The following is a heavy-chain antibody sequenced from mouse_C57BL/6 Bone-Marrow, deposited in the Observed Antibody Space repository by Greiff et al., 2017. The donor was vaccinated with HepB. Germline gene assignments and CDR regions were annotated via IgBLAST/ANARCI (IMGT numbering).Heavy chain of an antibody. CDR1: GFTFSDFY. CDR2: SRNKANDYTT. CDR3: ARDEGYWYFDV. J-gene: IGHJ1*02. V-gene: IGHV7-1*01. Sequence: EVKLVESGGGLVQSGRSLRLSCATSGFTFSDFYMEWVRQAPGKGLEWIPASRNKANDYTTEYSASVKGRFIVSRDTSQSILYLLMNALRAEDNAIYYCARDEGYWYFDVRGTGTTVTVSS.